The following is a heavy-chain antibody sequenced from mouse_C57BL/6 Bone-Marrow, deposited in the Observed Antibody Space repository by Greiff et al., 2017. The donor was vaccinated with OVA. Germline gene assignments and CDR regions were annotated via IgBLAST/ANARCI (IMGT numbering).Heavy chain of an antibody. CDR3: ARYYYGNHN. V-gene: IGHV1-82*01. Sequence: VQLKESGPELVKPGASVKISCKASGYAFSSSWMNWVKQRPGKGLEWIGRIYPGDGDTNYNGKFKGKATLTADKSSSTAYMQLSSLTSEDSAVYFCARYYYGNHNWGQGTTLTVSS. CDR1: GYAFSSSW. CDR2: IYPGDGDT. D-gene: IGHD2-1*01. J-gene: IGHJ2*01.